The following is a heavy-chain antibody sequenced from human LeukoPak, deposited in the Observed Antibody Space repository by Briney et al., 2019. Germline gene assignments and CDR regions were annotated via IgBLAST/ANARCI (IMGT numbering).Heavy chain of an antibody. CDR1: GGTFSIYS. J-gene: IGHJ5*02. Sequence: SVKVSCKASGGTFSIYSISWVRQAPGQGLEWMGGIIPIFGTANYAQKFQGRVTITADESTSTAYMELSSLRSEDTAVYYCARVVYHFDWLLPVSGCDPWGQGTLVTVSS. D-gene: IGHD3-9*01. CDR2: IIPIFGTA. V-gene: IGHV1-69*13. CDR3: ARVVYHFDWLLPVSGCDP.